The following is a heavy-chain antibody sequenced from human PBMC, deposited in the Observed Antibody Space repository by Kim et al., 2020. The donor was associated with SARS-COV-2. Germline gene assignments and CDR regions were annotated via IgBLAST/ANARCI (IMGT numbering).Heavy chain of an antibody. CDR3: ASGLPRGNFYYYYGMDV. CDR2: IIPIFGTA. Sequence: SVKVSCKASRCTFSSYAISWVRQAPGQGLEWMGGIIPIFGTANYAQKFQGRVTITADESTSTAYMELSSLRSEDTAVYYCASGLPRGNFYYYYGMDVWGQGTTVTVSS. D-gene: IGHD4-4*01. CDR1: RCTFSSYA. V-gene: IGHV1-69*13. J-gene: IGHJ6*02.